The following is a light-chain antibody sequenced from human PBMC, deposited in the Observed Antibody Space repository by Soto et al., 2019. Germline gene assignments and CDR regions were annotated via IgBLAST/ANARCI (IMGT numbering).Light chain of an antibody. Sequence: QSALTQPASVSGSPGQSITISCTGTSSDIGAYDYVSWFQQHPDKAPKLMISEVTNRPSGVSDRFSGSKSGNAASLTISGLQHEEEAYSSCFSFKTAHTHIFGTGTKVTV. CDR1: SSDIGAYDY. CDR2: EVT. CDR3: FSFKTAHTHI. V-gene: IGLV2-14*01. J-gene: IGLJ1*01.